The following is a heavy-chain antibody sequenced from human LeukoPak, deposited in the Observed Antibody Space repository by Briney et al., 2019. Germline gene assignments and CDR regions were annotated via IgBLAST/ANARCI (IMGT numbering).Heavy chain of an antibody. D-gene: IGHD2-2*01. J-gene: IGHJ3*02. CDR3: ARARGDGYQLVGAFDI. CDR1: GGTFSSYA. V-gene: IGHV1-69*05. Sequence: GASVKVSCKASGGTFSSYAISWVRQAPGQGLEWMGGIIPIFGTANYAQKFQGRVTITTDESTSTAYMELSSLRSEDTAVYYCARARGDGYQLVGAFDIWGQGTMVTVSS. CDR2: IIPIFGTA.